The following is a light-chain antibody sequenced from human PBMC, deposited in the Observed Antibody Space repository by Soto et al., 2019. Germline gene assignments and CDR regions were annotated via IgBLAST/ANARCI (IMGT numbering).Light chain of an antibody. CDR1: SSNIGIGYD. CDR3: QSYDSSLSAGV. V-gene: IGLV1-40*01. CDR2: GST. Sequence: QLVLTQPPSVSGAPGQRVTISCTGSSSNIGIGYDVHWYQHLPGTAPKLLIYGSTVRPSGVPDRFSGSKSGTSASLAITGLQAEDEADYYCQSYDSSLSAGVFGGGTKLTVL. J-gene: IGLJ3*02.